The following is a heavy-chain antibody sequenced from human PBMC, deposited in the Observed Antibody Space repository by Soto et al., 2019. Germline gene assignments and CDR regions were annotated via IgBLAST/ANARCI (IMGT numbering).Heavy chain of an antibody. V-gene: IGHV4-59*01. CDR3: ARDSSSWYGEPYYFDY. D-gene: IGHD6-13*01. Sequence: SETLSLTCTVSGGSISSYYWSWIRQPPGKGLKWIGYFHYSGSTNYNPSLKSRVTISVDTSKNQFSLKLSSVTAADTAVYYCARDSSSWYGEPYYFDYWGQGTLVTVSS. J-gene: IGHJ4*02. CDR2: FHYSGST. CDR1: GGSISSYY.